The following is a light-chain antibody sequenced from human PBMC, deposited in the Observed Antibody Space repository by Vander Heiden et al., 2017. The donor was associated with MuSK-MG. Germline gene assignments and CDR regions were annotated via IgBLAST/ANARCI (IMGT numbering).Light chain of an antibody. J-gene: IGKJ4*01. CDR3: QLSDSNPNT. Sequence: IHMTHSPSSLSASVGDRVTITCRASQSISSYLNWYQQKPGLAPKLLIYAASSLLSGVPSRFSGSGSGTDFTLSISILHLEDFATYYCQLSDSNPNTFGRGTRLEIK. CDR1: QSISSY. V-gene: IGKV1-39*01. CDR2: AAS.